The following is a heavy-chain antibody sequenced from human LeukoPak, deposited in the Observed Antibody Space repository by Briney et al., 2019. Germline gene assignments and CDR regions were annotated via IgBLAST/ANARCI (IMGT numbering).Heavy chain of an antibody. D-gene: IGHD3-10*02. CDR1: GYTFMSYG. Sequence: ASVKVSCKASGYTFMSYGITWLRQAPGRGPEWMGWISPNNGKTDSAQNFQGRVSMATDTSTDTAYMELRRLRSDDTAVYYCARVVRGVCHTGTCFSWFDPWGQGTLVIVSS. J-gene: IGHJ5*02. CDR2: ISPNNGKT. CDR3: ARVVRGVCHTGTCFSWFDP. V-gene: IGHV1-18*01.